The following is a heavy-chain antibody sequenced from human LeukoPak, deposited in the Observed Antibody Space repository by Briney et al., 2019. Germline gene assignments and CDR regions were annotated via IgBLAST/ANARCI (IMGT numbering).Heavy chain of an antibody. CDR2: ISYDRSNK. CDR1: GFIFSTYD. CDR3: ARGFDNLGSGWYSY. D-gene: IGHD6-19*01. Sequence: GGSLRLSCAASGFIFSTYDMHWVRQAPGKGLEWVAVISYDRSNKYYADSVKGRFTISRDNSKNTLYLQMNSLRAEDTAVYYCARGFDNLGSGWYSYWGQGTLVTVSS. J-gene: IGHJ4*02. V-gene: IGHV3-30*03.